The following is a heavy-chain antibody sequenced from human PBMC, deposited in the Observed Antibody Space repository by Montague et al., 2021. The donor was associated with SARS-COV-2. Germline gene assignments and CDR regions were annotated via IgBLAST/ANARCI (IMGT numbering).Heavy chain of an antibody. CDR1: SGPLSAYY. CDR2: IHPYGHT. D-gene: IGHD1-14*01. J-gene: IGHJ4*02. V-gene: IGHV4-34*01. CDR3: ARGQDHNKGGDY. Sequence: SETLSLTCEVYSGPLSAYYWSWVRQPPGKGLEWIGEIHPYGHTSYNPSLMSRVTLSLDTSSNPFSLKLTSVTAADTAVYYCARGQDHNKGGDYWGQGILVTVSS.